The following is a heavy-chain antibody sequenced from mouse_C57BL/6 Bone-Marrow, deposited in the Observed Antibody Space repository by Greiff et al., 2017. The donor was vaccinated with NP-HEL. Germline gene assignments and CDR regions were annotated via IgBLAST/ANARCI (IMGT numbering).Heavy chain of an antibody. CDR1: GYTFTSYW. V-gene: IGHV1-69*01. J-gene: IGHJ3*01. CDR3: ARLNDYVFAY. D-gene: IGHD2-4*01. Sequence: QVQLHQPGAELVMPGASVKLSCKASGYTFTSYWMHWVKQRPGQGLEWIGEIDPSDSYTNYNQKFKGKSTLTVDKSSSTAYMQLSSLTSEDSAVYYCARLNDYVFAYWGQGTLVTVSA. CDR2: IDPSDSYT.